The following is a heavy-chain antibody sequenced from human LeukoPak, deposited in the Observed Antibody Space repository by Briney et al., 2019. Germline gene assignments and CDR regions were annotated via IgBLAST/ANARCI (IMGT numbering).Heavy chain of an antibody. V-gene: IGHV1-2*02. CDR3: ARVSLLYYYYSMDV. Sequence: ASVKVSCKASGYTFTGYYMHCVRQAPGQGLEWMGWINPNSGGTNYAQKFQGRVTMTRDTSISTAYMELSRLRSDDTAVYYCARVSLLYYYYSMDVWGQGTTVTVSS. CDR2: INPNSGGT. CDR1: GYTFTGYY. D-gene: IGHD3-16*02. J-gene: IGHJ6*02.